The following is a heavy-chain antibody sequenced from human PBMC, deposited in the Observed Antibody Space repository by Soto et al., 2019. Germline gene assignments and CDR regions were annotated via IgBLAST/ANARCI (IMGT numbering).Heavy chain of an antibody. CDR2: ISAYNGNR. V-gene: IGHV1-18*01. D-gene: IGHD3-3*01. Sequence: QVQLVQSRAEVKKPGAAVKASCKASGYNFTSYGISWVRPAPGQGLEWMGGISAYNGNRNYALKHQRSVSETTDRSRGRAYMELRGLSSDDTAVYYCAPDYDDFWCGYYDYWGQGTLVSVSS. J-gene: IGHJ4*02. CDR1: GYNFTSYG. CDR3: APDYDDFWCGYYDY.